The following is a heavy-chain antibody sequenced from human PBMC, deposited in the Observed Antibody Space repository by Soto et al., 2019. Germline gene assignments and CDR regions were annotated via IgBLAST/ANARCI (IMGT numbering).Heavy chain of an antibody. J-gene: IGHJ3*02. CDR2: IIPILGIA. CDR3: ARGYCSGGSCYSFSPAFDI. V-gene: IGHV1-69*02. CDR1: GYSFTSYT. D-gene: IGHD2-15*01. Sequence: GASVKVSSKASGYSFTSYTISSLRHSPGQGLEWMGRIIPILGIANYAQKFQGRVTITADKSTSTAYMELSSLRSEDTAVYYCARGYCSGGSCYSFSPAFDIWGQGTMVTV.